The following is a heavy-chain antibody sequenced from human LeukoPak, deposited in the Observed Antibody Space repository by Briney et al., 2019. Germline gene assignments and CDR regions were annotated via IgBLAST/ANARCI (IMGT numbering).Heavy chain of an antibody. D-gene: IGHD3-22*01. J-gene: IGHJ4*02. V-gene: IGHV1-69*13. CDR3: VRDGSYYDSSGYYYLY. CDR1: GGRFSSYA. CDR2: ITPMFGTA. Sequence: ASVKVSCKASGGRFSSYAISCVRQAPGQGLEWMGGITPMFGTANYAQKFQGRVTITADESTSTAYMELSSLRSEDTAVYYCVRDGSYYDSSGYYYLYWGQGTLVTVSS.